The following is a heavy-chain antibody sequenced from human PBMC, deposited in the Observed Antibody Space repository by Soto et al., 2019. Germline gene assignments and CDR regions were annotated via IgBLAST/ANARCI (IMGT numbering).Heavy chain of an antibody. CDR2: ISSSSSYI. CDR3: ARGIVVVPAAENWFDP. V-gene: IGHV3-21*01. J-gene: IGHJ5*02. CDR1: GFTFSSYS. Sequence: EVQLVESGGGLVKPGGSLRLSCAASGFTFSSYSMNWVRQAPGKGLEWVSSISSSSSYIYYADSVKGRFTISRDNAKNSLYLQMNRMRAEDTAVYYCARGIVVVPAAENWFDPWGQGTLVTVSS. D-gene: IGHD2-2*01.